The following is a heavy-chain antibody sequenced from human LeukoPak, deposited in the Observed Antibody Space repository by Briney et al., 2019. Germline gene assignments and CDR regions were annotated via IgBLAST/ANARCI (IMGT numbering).Heavy chain of an antibody. CDR1: GFTFSSYA. CDR3: ARDLGQYYDTSDNWFDP. Sequence: GGSLRLSCAASGFTFSSYAMHWVRQAPGKGLEWVAVISYDGSNKYYADSVKGRFTISRDNAKNTLNLQMNSLRAEDTAVDYCARDLGQYYDTSDNWFDPWGQGTLVTVSS. D-gene: IGHD3-22*01. CDR2: ISYDGSNK. V-gene: IGHV3-30*04. J-gene: IGHJ5*02.